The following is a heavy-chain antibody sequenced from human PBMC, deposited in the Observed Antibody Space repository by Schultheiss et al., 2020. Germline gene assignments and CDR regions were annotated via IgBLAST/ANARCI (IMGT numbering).Heavy chain of an antibody. V-gene: IGHV3-30*03. CDR3: RLFRASEYYYYGMDV. J-gene: IGHJ6*02. CDR2: ISYDGSNK. D-gene: IGHD3-3*01. CDR1: GFTFSSYG. Sequence: GGSLRLSCAASGFTFSSYGMHWVRQAPGKGLEWVAVISYDGSNKYYADSVKGRFTISRDNSKNTLYLQMNSLRAEDTAVYYCRLFRASEYYYYGMDVWGQGTTVTVSS.